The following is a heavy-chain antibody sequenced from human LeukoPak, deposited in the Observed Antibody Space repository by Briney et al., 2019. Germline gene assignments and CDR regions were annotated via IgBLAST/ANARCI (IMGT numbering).Heavy chain of an antibody. D-gene: IGHD3-22*01. CDR2: ISSSSSYI. Sequence: GGSLRLSCAASGFTFSSYSMNWVRQAPGKGLEWVSSISSSSSYIYYADSLKGRFTISRDNAKKSVYLQMNSLRAEDTAVYYCARGPYSYDSSGAFDIWDQGAMVTVSS. J-gene: IGHJ3*02. V-gene: IGHV3-21*01. CDR1: GFTFSSYS. CDR3: ARGPYSYDSSGAFDI.